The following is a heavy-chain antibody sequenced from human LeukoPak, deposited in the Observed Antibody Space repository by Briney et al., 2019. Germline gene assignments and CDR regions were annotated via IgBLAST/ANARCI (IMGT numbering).Heavy chain of an antibody. J-gene: IGHJ4*02. D-gene: IGHD6-13*01. Sequence: GGSLRLSCAASGFRFSSYWMTWVRQAPGKGLEWVATIKQYGSEKYYVDSVKGRFTISRDDAKKSLFLQMDSLRPGDTAVYYCARAAEMSALDYWGRGTLVTVSS. CDR2: IKQYGSEK. CDR3: ARAAEMSALDY. V-gene: IGHV3-7*05. CDR1: GFRFSSYW.